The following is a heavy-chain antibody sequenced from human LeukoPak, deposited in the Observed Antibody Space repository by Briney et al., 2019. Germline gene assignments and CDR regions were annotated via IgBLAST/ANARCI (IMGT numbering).Heavy chain of an antibody. CDR3: ARDLGRIVGASYYYYYMDV. J-gene: IGHJ6*03. V-gene: IGHV4-59*01. D-gene: IGHD1-26*01. CDR1: GGSISSYY. Sequence: PSETLSLTCTVSGGSISSYYWSWIRQPPGKGLEWIGYIYYSGSTNYNPSLKSRVTISVDTSKNQFSLKLSSVTAADTVVYYCARDLGRIVGASYYYYYMDVWGKGTTVTISS. CDR2: IYYSGST.